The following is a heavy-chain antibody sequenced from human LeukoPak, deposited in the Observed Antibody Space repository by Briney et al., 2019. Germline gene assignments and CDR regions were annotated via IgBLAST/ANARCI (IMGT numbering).Heavy chain of an antibody. J-gene: IGHJ6*03. CDR2: IIPILGIA. CDR3: AREEPRYCSGGSCYPYYYYYYMDV. Sequence: SVKVSCKASGGTFSSYAISWVRHAPGQGLELMGRIIPILGIANYAQKFQGRVTITADKSTSTAYMELSSLRSEDTAVYYCAREEPRYCSGGSCYPYYYYYYMDVWGKGTTVTVSS. CDR1: GGTFSSYA. V-gene: IGHV1-69*04. D-gene: IGHD2-15*01.